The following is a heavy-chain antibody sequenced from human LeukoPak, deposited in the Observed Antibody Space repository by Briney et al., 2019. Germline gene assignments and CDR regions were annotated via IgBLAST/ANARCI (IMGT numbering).Heavy chain of an antibody. CDR3: ARHAPGGYVLLGPKKNAFDI. J-gene: IGHJ3*02. V-gene: IGHV4-59*08. CDR1: GGSISSNY. CDR2: IYYSGST. Sequence: SETLSLTCTVSGGSISSNYWSWIRQPPGKGLEWIGYIYYSGSTNYNPSLKSRVTISVDTSKNQFSLKLSSVTAADTAVYYCARHAPGGYVLLGPKKNAFDIWGQGTMVTVSS. D-gene: IGHD5-12*01.